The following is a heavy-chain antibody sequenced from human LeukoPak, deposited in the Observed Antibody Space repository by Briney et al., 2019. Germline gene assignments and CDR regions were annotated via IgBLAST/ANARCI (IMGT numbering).Heavy chain of an antibody. CDR1: GGSFSGYY. D-gene: IGHD1-1*01. CDR3: ARRKYSWNLRSDTPGRFDP. Sequence: SETLSLTCAVYGGSFSGYYWSWIRQPPGKGLEWIGEINHSGSTNYNPSLKSRVTISVDTSKNQFSLKLSSVTAADTAVYYCARRKYSWNLRSDTPGRFDPWGQGTLVTVSS. J-gene: IGHJ5*02. V-gene: IGHV4-34*01. CDR2: INHSGST.